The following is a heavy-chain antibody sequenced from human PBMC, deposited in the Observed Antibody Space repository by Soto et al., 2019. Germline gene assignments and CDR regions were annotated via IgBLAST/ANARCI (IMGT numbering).Heavy chain of an antibody. Sequence: QITLKESGPTLVKPTQTLTLTCTFSGFSLSTSGVGVGWIRQPPGKALEWLVLIYWDDDKRYSPSLKGRLTITKDTSKNQVVLTMTNMDPVDTATYSCAHRLPRSQAGGGEFDYWGQGTLVTVSS. D-gene: IGHD3-16*01. J-gene: IGHJ4*02. CDR1: GFSLSTSGVG. CDR3: AHRLPRSQAGGGEFDY. V-gene: IGHV2-5*02. CDR2: IYWDDDK.